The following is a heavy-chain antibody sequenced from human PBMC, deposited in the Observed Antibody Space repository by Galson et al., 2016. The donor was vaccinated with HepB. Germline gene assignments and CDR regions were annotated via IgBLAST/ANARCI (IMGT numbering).Heavy chain of an antibody. D-gene: IGHD2/OR15-2a*01. V-gene: IGHV5-51*01. CDR2: IYPGDSHT. CDR1: GYSFTTYW. J-gene: IGHJ4*02. Sequence: QSGAEVTKPGESLKISCKGSGYSFTTYWIGWVRQMPGKGLEWLGIIYPGDSHTTYSPSFQGQVTISADKSVSTAYLQWSSLKASDTAMYYCARAYFGYFDYWGQGAPVTVSS. CDR3: ARAYFGYFDY.